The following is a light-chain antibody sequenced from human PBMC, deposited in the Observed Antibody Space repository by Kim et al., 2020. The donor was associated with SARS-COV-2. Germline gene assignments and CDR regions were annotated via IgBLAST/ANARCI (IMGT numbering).Light chain of an antibody. CDR1: KLGDKY. J-gene: IGLJ3*02. CDR3: QAWDSSTAV. V-gene: IGLV3-1*01. Sequence: VSPGQPASITCSGDKLGDKYACWYQQKPGQSPVLVIYQDTKRPSGIPERFSGSNSGNTATLTISGTQAMDEADYYCQAWDSSTAVFGGGTQLTVL. CDR2: QDT.